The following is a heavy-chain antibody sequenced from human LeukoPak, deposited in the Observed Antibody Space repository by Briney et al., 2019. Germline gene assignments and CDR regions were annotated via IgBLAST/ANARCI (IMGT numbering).Heavy chain of an antibody. J-gene: IGHJ4*02. CDR1: GYTFTTYD. CDR2: MNPNSGDT. V-gene: IGHV1-8*01. Sequence: AASVKVSCEASGYTFTTYDITWVRQATGQGLEWMGWMNPNSGDTAYAQKFQGRVAMTRDTSISTAYMELSSLRSEDTAVYYCARGLGDYYDTSTYYYAVPAHWGQGTLVTVSS. CDR3: ARGLGDYYDTSTYYYAVPAH. D-gene: IGHD3-22*01.